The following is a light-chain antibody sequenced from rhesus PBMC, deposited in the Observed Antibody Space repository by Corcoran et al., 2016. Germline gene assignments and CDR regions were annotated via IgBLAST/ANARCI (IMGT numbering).Light chain of an antibody. J-gene: IGKJ4*01. Sequence: DIQMTQSPSSLSASVGDRVTIACRASQAIRKNLNWYKQKPGKAPQFLIFYTNRLENGVPSRISGSGSGTELTLTINNLQPEDFATYYCQQYNSLPLTFGGGTRVEI. CDR1: QAIRKN. V-gene: IGKV1-32*01. CDR2: YTN. CDR3: QQYNSLPLT.